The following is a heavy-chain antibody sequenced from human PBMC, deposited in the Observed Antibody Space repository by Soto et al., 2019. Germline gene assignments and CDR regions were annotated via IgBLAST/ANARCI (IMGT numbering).Heavy chain of an antibody. V-gene: IGHV1-2*02. CDR1: GYTFTGSY. CDR3: ARGVLIWPDYGMEV. D-gene: IGHD3-10*01. J-gene: IGHJ6*02. CDR2: ISPNSGGT. Sequence: ASVKVSCKASGYTFTGSYMHWFRQAPGQGLEWMGWISPNSGGTNYAQKFQGRVTMTRDTSISTAYMELSRLRSDDTAVYYCARGVLIWPDYGMEVWGQGTTVTVSS.